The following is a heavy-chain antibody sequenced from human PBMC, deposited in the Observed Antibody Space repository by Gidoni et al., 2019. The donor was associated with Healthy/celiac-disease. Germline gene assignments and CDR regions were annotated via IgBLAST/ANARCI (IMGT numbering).Heavy chain of an antibody. CDR2: IYYSGST. J-gene: IGHJ5*02. CDR3: ARMGGGSRCFDP. V-gene: IGHV4-61*01. D-gene: IGHD2-15*01. Sequence: QVQLQESGPGLVKPSETLSLTCTVSGGSVSSGSYYWRWIRQPPGKGLEWIGYIYYSGSTNYNPSLKSRVTISVDTSKNQFSLKLSSVTAADTAVYYCARMGGGSRCFDPWGQGTLVTVSS. CDR1: GGSVSSGSYY.